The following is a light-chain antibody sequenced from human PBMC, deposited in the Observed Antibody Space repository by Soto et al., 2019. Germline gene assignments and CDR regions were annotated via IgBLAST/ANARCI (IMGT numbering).Light chain of an antibody. Sequence: QSALTQPASVSWSPGQSITISCTGTSSDVGGYNYVSWYQQHTGKAPKLMIYDVSNRPSGVSNSFSGSKSGNTASLTISGRQAEDEADYHCSSYTSSRAHVVFGGGTKVTVL. CDR1: SSDVGGYNY. J-gene: IGLJ2*01. CDR3: SSYTSSRAHVV. CDR2: DVS. V-gene: IGLV2-14*01.